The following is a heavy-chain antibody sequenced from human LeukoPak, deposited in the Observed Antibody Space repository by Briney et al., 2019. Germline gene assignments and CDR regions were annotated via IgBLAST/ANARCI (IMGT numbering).Heavy chain of an antibody. CDR1: GFTFNDYA. CDR2: ITGSGSNT. Sequence: GGSLRLSCAASGFTFNDYAMTWVRQAPGKGLEWVSAITGSGSNTYYAASAKGRFTISRDNSKNSLDLQMNSLRAEDTALYYCARDPEYSHPYGTFDYWGQGTLVTVSS. CDR3: ARDPEYSHPYGTFDY. J-gene: IGHJ4*02. V-gene: IGHV3-23*01. D-gene: IGHD2/OR15-2a*01.